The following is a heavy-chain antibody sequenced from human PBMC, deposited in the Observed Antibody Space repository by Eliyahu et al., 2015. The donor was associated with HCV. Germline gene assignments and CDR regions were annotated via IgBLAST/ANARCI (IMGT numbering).Heavy chain of an antibody. CDR3: ARQTFALPDY. CDR1: GGSISSSSYY. V-gene: IGHV4-39*01. J-gene: IGHJ4*02. D-gene: IGHD5/OR15-5a*01. CDR2: GDYIVVG. Sequence: QLQLQESGPGLVKPSETLSLTCTVSGGSISSSSYYWGWIRQPPGKGRGWSGRGDYIVVGSHTPSLKSRLTISVDTSKNQFSLKLTSVTAADTAVYYCARQTFALPDYWGQGTLVTVSS.